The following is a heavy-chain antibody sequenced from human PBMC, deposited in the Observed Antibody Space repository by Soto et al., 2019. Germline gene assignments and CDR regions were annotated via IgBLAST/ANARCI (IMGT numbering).Heavy chain of an antibody. CDR2: ISSSSSYI. Sequence: GGSLRLPCAASGFTFSSYSMNWVRQAPGKGLEWVSSISSSSSYIYYADSVKGRFTISRDNAKNSLYLQMNSLRAEDTAVYYCARVRLSGDLFDYWGQGTLVTVSS. CDR1: GFTFSSYS. CDR3: ARVRLSGDLFDY. V-gene: IGHV3-21*01. D-gene: IGHD7-27*01. J-gene: IGHJ4*02.